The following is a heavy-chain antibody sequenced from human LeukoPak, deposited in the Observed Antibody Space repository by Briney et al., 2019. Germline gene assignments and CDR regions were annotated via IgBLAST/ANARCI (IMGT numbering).Heavy chain of an antibody. D-gene: IGHD3-22*01. CDR1: GFTFSSYA. Sequence: GGSLRLSCAASGFTFSSYAMSWVRQAPGKGPEWVSAISGSGGSTYYADSVKGRFTISRDNSKNTLYLQMNSLRAEDTAVYYCAKGDTYYYDSSGYYYAYWGQGTLVTVSS. J-gene: IGHJ4*02. CDR3: AKGDTYYYDSSGYYYAY. CDR2: ISGSGGST. V-gene: IGHV3-23*01.